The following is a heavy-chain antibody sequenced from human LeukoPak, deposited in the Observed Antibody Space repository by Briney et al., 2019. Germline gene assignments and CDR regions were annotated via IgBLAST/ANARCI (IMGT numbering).Heavy chain of an antibody. CDR1: GYTFTSYY. D-gene: IGHD2-15*01. CDR2: IIPILGIA. Sequence: GASVKVSCKASGYTFTSYYMHWVRQAPGQGLEWMGRIIPILGIANYAQKFQGKVTITADKSTSTAYMELSSLRSEDTAVYYCARDDPGSPGLDYWGQGTLVTVSS. V-gene: IGHV1-69*04. J-gene: IGHJ4*02. CDR3: ARDDPGSPGLDY.